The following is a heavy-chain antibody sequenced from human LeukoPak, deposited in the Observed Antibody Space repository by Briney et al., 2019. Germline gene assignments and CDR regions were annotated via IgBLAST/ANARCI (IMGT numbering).Heavy chain of an antibody. CDR2: IYYSGST. CDR3: ARDCIPTMIIGGFDP. J-gene: IGHJ5*02. CDR1: GGSISSYY. D-gene: IGHD3-22*01. V-gene: IGHV4-59*01. Sequence: PSETLSLTCTVSGGSISSYYWSWIRQPPGKGLEWIGYIYYSGSTNYNPSLKSRVTISVDTSKNQFSLKLSSVTAADTAVYYCARDCIPTMIIGGFDPWGQGTLVTVSS.